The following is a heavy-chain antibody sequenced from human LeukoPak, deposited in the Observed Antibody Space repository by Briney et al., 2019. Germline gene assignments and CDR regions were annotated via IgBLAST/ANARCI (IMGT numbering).Heavy chain of an antibody. CDR1: GYTFTGYY. CDR2: INPNSGGT. CDR3: ARGSLGYCSSTSCLQY. Sequence: ASVKVSCKASGYTFTGYYMHWVRQAPGQGLEWMGRINPNSGGTNYAQKFQGRVTMTRDTSISTAYMELSRLGSDDTAVYYCARGSLGYCSSTSCLQYWGQGTLVTVSS. J-gene: IGHJ4*02. D-gene: IGHD2-2*01. V-gene: IGHV1-2*06.